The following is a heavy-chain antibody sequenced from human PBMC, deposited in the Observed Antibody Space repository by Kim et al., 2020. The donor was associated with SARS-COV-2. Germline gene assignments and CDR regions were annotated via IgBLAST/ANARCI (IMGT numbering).Heavy chain of an antibody. CDR3: ARNTYGSGSYYNVFYYFDY. J-gene: IGHJ4*02. D-gene: IGHD3-10*01. CDR2: IYHSGST. CDR1: GGSISSSNW. Sequence: SETLSLTCAVSGGSISSSNWWSWVRQPPGKGLEWIGEIYHSGSTNYNPSLKSRVTISVDKSKNQFSLKLSSVTAADTAVYYCARNTYGSGSYYNVFYYFDYWGQGTLVTVSS. V-gene: IGHV4-4*02.